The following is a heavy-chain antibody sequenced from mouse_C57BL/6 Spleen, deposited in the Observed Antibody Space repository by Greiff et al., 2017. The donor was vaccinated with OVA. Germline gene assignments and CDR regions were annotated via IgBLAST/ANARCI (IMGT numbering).Heavy chain of an antibody. CDR3: TIITTVVGGAMDY. D-gene: IGHD1-1*01. CDR2: IDPETGGT. Sequence: QVQLKESGAELVRPGASVTLSCKASGYTFTDYEMHWVKQTPVHGLEWIGAIDPETGGTAYNQKFKGKAILTADKSSSTAYMELRSLTSEDSAVYYCTIITTVVGGAMDYWGQGTSVTVSS. J-gene: IGHJ4*01. V-gene: IGHV1-15*01. CDR1: GYTFTDYE.